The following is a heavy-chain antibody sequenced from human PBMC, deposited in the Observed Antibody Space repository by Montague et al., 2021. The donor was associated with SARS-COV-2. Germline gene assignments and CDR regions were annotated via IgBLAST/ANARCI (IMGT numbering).Heavy chain of an antibody. Sequence: SETLSLTCTVSGGSISSSTSYWGWIRQPPGKGLEWIGSIFYSGSTYYNPSLKSRITISVDTSKNQFSLKLSSVTAANTAVYYCARYGYNWNDDKGFDYWGQGTLVTVSS. D-gene: IGHD1-20*01. CDR1: GGSISSSTSY. CDR2: IFYSGST. V-gene: IGHV4-39*01. CDR3: ARYGYNWNDDKGFDY. J-gene: IGHJ4*02.